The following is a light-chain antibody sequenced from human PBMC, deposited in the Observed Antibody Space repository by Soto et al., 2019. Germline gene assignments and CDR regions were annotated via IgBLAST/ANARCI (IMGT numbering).Light chain of an antibody. CDR2: DVS. Sequence: QSVLTQAASVSGSPGQSITISCTGTSSDIGSYNYVSWYQQHPGKAPKLIIYDVSSRPSGVSDRFAGSKSGNTASLTISRLQGEDGADYYCSSYTSSSTWVFGGGTQLTVL. CDR3: SSYTSSSTWV. V-gene: IGLV2-14*01. J-gene: IGLJ7*01. CDR1: SSDIGSYNY.